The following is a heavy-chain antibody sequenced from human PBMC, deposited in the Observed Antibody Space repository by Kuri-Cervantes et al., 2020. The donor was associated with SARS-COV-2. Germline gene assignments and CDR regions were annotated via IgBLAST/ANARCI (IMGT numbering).Heavy chain of an antibody. Sequence: GGSLRLSCAASGFTFSSYSMNWVRKAPGKGLEWVSSISSSSITIYYADSAKGRFTISRDNAKNSLYLQMNSLRAEDTAVYYYARDTIAVAGADYWGQGTLVTVSS. CDR2: ISSSSITI. D-gene: IGHD6-19*01. CDR1: GFTFSSYS. V-gene: IGHV3-21*04. J-gene: IGHJ4*02. CDR3: ARDTIAVAGADY.